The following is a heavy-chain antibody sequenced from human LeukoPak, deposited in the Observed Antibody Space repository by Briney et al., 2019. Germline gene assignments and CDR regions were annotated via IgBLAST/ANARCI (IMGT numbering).Heavy chain of an antibody. Sequence: SVKVSCKASGGTFSSYAISWVRQAPGQGLEWMGGIIPIFGTANYAQKFQGRVTITADKSTSTAYMELRSLRSDDTAVYYCARSSSVTIPGYYFDYWGQGTLVTVSS. CDR2: IIPIFGTA. CDR3: ARSSSVTIPGYYFDY. CDR1: GGTFSSYA. J-gene: IGHJ4*02. D-gene: IGHD2-21*01. V-gene: IGHV1-69*06.